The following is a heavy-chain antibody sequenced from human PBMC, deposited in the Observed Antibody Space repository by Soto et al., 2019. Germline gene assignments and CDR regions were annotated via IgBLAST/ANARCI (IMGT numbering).Heavy chain of an antibody. CDR3: ARDHAGSGWFRFDY. CDR1: GFSFSDYY. J-gene: IGHJ4*02. Sequence: PGESLKISCAASGFSFSDYYMTWIRQAPGQGLEWVSYISSRSGTIFYADSVKGRFTLSRDNSKNSMYLQMNSLRADDTAIYYCARDHAGSGWFRFDYWGLGTLVTVSS. V-gene: IGHV3-11*01. D-gene: IGHD6-19*01. CDR2: ISSRSGTI.